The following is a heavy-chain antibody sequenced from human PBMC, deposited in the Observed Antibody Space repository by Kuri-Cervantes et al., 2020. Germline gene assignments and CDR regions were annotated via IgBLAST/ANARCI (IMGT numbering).Heavy chain of an antibody. Sequence: SETLSLTCAVSGDSISSGYYWGWIRQPPGRGLEWIGNIYHSGSTYYNPSLKSRVTISVDTSKNQFSLKLSSVTAADTAVYYCATYSNGWYSGLDYWGQGTLVTVSS. CDR1: GDSISSGYY. V-gene: IGHV4-38-2*01. CDR3: ATYSNGWYSGLDY. D-gene: IGHD6-19*01. J-gene: IGHJ4*02. CDR2: IYHSGST.